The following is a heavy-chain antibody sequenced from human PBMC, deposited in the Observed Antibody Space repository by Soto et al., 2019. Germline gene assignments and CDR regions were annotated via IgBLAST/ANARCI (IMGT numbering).Heavy chain of an antibody. J-gene: IGHJ5*02. CDR3: AKVLYYYDSKGWFDP. CDR2: ISGSGTST. CDR1: GVPFSIYA. Sequence: EVQLLESGGGLVQPGGSLRLSCAVSGVPFSIYAMSWVRQPPGKGLEWVSGISGSGTSTYYADSVKGRFTISRDNSKNTLYLQMNSLRAEDTAVYYCAKVLYYYDSKGWFDPWGQGTLVTVSS. D-gene: IGHD3-22*01. V-gene: IGHV3-23*01.